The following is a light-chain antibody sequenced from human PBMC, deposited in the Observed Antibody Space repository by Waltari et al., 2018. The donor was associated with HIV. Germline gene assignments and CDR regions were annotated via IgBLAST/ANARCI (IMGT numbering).Light chain of an antibody. CDR1: SSNVGSKF. CDR3: PACVAILNVHWV. V-gene: IGLV1-44*01. CDR2: RNN. Sequence: SVLTQPRSASGTPGQRVTISCSGGSSNVGSKFVIGYQQLPGTAPKDLMYRNNQRPSGIPDRFSGSTSGPSASLAIRCLQSEDAADYCCPACVAILNVHWVFG. J-gene: IGLJ3*02.